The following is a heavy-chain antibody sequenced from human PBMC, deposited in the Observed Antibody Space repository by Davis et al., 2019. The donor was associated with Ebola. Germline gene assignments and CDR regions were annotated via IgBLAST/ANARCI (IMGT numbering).Heavy chain of an antibody. CDR3: ARDRAYYDSSASDY. V-gene: IGHV3-7*01. Sequence: PGGSLRLSCAASGFTFSSYWMSWVRQAPGKGLEWVANIKQDGSEKYYVDSVKGRFTISRDNAKNSLYLQMNSLRAEDTAVYYCARDRAYYDSSASDYWGQGTLVTVSS. CDR2: IKQDGSEK. J-gene: IGHJ4*02. D-gene: IGHD3-22*01. CDR1: GFTFSSYW.